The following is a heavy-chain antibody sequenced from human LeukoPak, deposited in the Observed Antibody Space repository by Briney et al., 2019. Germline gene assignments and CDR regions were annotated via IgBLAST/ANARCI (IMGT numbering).Heavy chain of an antibody. V-gene: IGHV1-69*05. CDR3: ARENYAGANWFDP. CDR1: GGTFSSYA. J-gene: IGHJ5*02. D-gene: IGHD1-7*01. CDR2: IIPIFGTA. Sequence: GASVKVSCKASGGTFSSYAISWVRQAPGQGLEWMGGIIPIFGTANYAQKFQGRVTITTDESTSTAYMELCSLRSEDTAVYYCARENYAGANWFDPWGQGTLVTVSS.